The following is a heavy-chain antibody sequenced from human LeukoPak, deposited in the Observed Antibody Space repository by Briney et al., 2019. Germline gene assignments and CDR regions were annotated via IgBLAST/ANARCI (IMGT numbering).Heavy chain of an antibody. CDR2: INHSGST. CDR3: ARGRARTDY. J-gene: IGHJ4*02. V-gene: IGHV4-34*01. Sequence: SETLSLACAVYGGSFSGYYWSWIRQPPGKGLEWIGEINHSGSTNYNPSLKSRVTISVDTSKNQFSLKLSSVTAADTAVYYCARGRARTDYWGQGTLVTVSS. CDR1: GGSFSGYY.